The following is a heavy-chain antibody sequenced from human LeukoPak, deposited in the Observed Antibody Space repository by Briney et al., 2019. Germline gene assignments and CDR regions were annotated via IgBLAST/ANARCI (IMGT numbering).Heavy chain of an antibody. CDR3: VRDRCRTCHYFDS. CDR1: GFTFSSYS. J-gene: IGHJ4*02. CDR2: ISYDGSNK. V-gene: IGHV3-30-3*01. D-gene: IGHD1-14*01. Sequence: SGGSLRLSCAASGFTFSSYSMHWVRQAPGKGLEWVAVISYDGSNKYYADSVKGRFTISRDTSKNTLYLQMNSLRAEDTAMYYCVRDRCRTCHYFDSWGQGTLVTVSS.